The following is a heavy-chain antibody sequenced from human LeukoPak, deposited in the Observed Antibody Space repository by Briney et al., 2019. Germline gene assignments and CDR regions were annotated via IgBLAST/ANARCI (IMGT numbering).Heavy chain of an antibody. CDR1: GFTFSSHW. CDR2: IEQDGSQQ. D-gene: IGHD3-3*01. Sequence: PGGSLRLSCATSGFTFSSHWMNWVRQAPGKGLEWVANIEQDGSQQFYIDSVKGRFTISRDDAKNSLFLQMSGLRAEDTAIYYCARGVNYDAWGWAFDIWGRGTMVTVSS. J-gene: IGHJ3*02. CDR3: ARGVNYDAWGWAFDI. V-gene: IGHV3-7*04.